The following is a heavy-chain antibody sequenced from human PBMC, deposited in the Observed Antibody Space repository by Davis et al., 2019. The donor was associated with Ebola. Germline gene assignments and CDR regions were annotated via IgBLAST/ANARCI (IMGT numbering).Heavy chain of an antibody. V-gene: IGHV1-2*02. J-gene: IGHJ4*02. D-gene: IGHD2-2*01. CDR3: AKGAPQIQLLPDY. CDR1: GYTFTGYY. Sequence: ASVKVSCKASGYTFTGYYMHWVRQAPGQGLEWMGWINPNSGVTSYAQLFQDRVTLTRDTSISTAYMELSGLTSDDTAVYYCAKGAPQIQLLPDYWGQGTLVTVSS. CDR2: INPNSGVT.